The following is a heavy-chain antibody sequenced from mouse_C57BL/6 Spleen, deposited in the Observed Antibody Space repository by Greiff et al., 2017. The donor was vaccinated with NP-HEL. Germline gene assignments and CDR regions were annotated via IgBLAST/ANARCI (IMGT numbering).Heavy chain of an antibody. J-gene: IGHJ4*01. CDR2: ISSGSSTI. CDR3: ARLSYGAMDY. D-gene: IGHD1-1*01. CDR1: GFTFSDYG. V-gene: IGHV5-17*01. Sequence: EVQLQESGGGLVKPGGSLKLSCAASGFTFSDYGMHWVRQAPEKGLEWVAYISSGSSTIYYADTVKGRFTISRDNAKNTLFLQMTSLRSEDTAMYYCARLSYGAMDYWGQGTSVTVSS.